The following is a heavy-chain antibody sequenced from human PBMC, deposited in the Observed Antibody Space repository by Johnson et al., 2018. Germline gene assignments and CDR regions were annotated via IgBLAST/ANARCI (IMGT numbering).Heavy chain of an antibody. J-gene: IGHJ6*03. D-gene: IGHD6-19*01. CDR2: IYSGGNT. V-gene: IGHV3-NL1*01. CDR1: GFTFSSYG. CDR3: ASCLYSSGWYYYYMDV. Sequence: QVQLVESGGGVVQPGRSLRLSCAASGFTFSSYGMHWVRQAPGKGLVWVSVIYSGGNTYYADSVKGRFTISRDNSKNTLYLQMNSLRAEDTAVYYCASCLYSSGWYYYYMDVWGKGTTVTVSS.